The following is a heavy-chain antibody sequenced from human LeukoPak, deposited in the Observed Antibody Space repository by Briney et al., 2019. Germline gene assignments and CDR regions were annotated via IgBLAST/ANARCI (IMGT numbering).Heavy chain of an antibody. D-gene: IGHD3-16*01. CDR2: IKQDGSEK. J-gene: IGHJ4*02. Sequence: GGSLRLSCAASGFTFSSYWMSWVRQAPGKGLEWLANIKQDGSEKFYVDSVKGRFTISRDNAQNSLYLQMNSLRAEDTAVYYCARGLSIISEAYWGQGTLVTVSS. V-gene: IGHV3-7*01. CDR1: GFTFSSYW. CDR3: ARGLSIISEAY.